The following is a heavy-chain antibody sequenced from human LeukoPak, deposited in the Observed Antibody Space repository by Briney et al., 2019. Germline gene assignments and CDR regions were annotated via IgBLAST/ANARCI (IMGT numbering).Heavy chain of an antibody. Sequence: ASVKVSCKASAHTFTGYYMHWVRQAPGQGLEWMGWFNPNSGATNYAQKFQGRVTMTMDTSISTAYMELSRLRSDNTAVYYCARDKQLWLEYYFDYWGQGTLVTVSS. D-gene: IGHD5-18*01. CDR3: ARDKQLWLEYYFDY. CDR1: AHTFTGYY. CDR2: FNPNSGAT. J-gene: IGHJ4*02. V-gene: IGHV1-2*02.